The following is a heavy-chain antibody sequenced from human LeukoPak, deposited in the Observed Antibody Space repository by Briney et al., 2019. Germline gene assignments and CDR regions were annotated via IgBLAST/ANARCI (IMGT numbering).Heavy chain of an antibody. V-gene: IGHV3-66*01. D-gene: IGHD3-10*01. J-gene: IGHJ4*02. CDR2: IYSGGST. CDR3: ARVVEGYYFDY. CDR1: GFTVSSNY. Sequence: GGSLSLSCAASGFTVSSNYMSWVRQAPGKGLEWVSVIYSGGSTYYADSVKGRFTISRDNSKNTLYLQMNSLRAEDTAVYYCARVVEGYYFDYWGQGTLVTVSS.